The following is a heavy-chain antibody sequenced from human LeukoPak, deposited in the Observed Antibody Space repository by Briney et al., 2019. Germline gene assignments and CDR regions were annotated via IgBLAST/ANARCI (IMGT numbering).Heavy chain of an antibody. V-gene: IGHV3-53*01. CDR2: MYPGGST. J-gene: IGHJ4*02. CDR1: GFTFSSYE. D-gene: IGHD2-2*01. CDR3: AACPHGPDYSHH. Sequence: GGSLRLSCAASGFTFSSYEMNWVRQAPGKGLEWVSVMYPGGSTYYADSVKGRFTISRDNSKNTVFLRMSSLRAEDTAIYFCAACPHGPDYSHHWGQGTPVTISS.